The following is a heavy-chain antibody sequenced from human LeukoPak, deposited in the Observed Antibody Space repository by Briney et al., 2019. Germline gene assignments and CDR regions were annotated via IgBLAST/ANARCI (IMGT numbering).Heavy chain of an antibody. Sequence: GGSLRLSCEASGFAFEDYAMHWVRQAPGKGLEWISSISWSGTTFDYADCVKGRFTVSRDNAKNALYLEMDSLKTDDTAFYYCAKGWAAVGKDWLDPWGQGTLVTVSS. D-gene: IGHD2-15*01. CDR2: ISWSGTTF. CDR3: AKGWAAVGKDWLDP. J-gene: IGHJ5*02. V-gene: IGHV3-9*01. CDR1: GFAFEDYA.